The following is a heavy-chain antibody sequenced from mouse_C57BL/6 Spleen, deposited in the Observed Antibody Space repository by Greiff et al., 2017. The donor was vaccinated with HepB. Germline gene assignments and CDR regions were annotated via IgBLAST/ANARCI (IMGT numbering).Heavy chain of an antibody. D-gene: IGHD2-1*01. Sequence: EVMLVESGGGLVKPGGSLKLSCAASGFTFSDYGMHWVRQAPEKGLEWVAYISSGSSTIYYADTVKGRFTISRDNAKNTLFLQMTSLRSEDTAMYYCARVGYGNSSWFAYWGQGTLVTVSA. CDR3: ARVGYGNSSWFAY. J-gene: IGHJ3*01. V-gene: IGHV5-17*01. CDR1: GFTFSDYG. CDR2: ISSGSSTI.